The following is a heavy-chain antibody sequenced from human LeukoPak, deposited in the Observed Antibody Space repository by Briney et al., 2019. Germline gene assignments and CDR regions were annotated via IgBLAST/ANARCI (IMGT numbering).Heavy chain of an antibody. CDR1: GFTFSSYA. Sequence: GGSLRLSCAASGFTFSSYAMHWVRQAPGKGLEWVAVISYDGSNKYYADSVEGRFTISRDNSKNTPYLQMNSLRAEDTAVYYCARDRWRWEGAYCGGDCGKIVDYWGQGTLVTVSS. CDR3: ARDRWRWEGAYCGGDCGKIVDY. V-gene: IGHV3-30*04. J-gene: IGHJ4*02. D-gene: IGHD2-21*02. CDR2: ISYDGSNK.